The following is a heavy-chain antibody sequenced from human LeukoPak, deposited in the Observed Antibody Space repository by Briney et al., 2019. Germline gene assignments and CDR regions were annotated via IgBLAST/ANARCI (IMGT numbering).Heavy chain of an antibody. CDR3: ARDPTMVRGAADYYFDC. J-gene: IGHJ4*02. CDR1: GGSISSSNW. CDR2: IYHSGST. V-gene: IGHV4-4*02. D-gene: IGHD3-10*01. Sequence: SETLSLTCAVSGGSISSSNWWSWVRQPPGKGLEWIGEIYHSGSTNYNPSLKSRVTILVDKSKNQFSLKLSSVTAADTAVYYCARDPTMVRGAADYYFDCWGQGTLVTVSS.